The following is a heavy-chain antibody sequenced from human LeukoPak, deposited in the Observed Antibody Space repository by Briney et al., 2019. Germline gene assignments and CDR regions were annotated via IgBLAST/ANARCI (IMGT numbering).Heavy chain of an antibody. V-gene: IGHV3-20*04. CDR1: AVTFADYG. CDR2: INWNGGST. J-gene: IGHJ4*02. D-gene: IGHD5-18*01. CDR3: ASLETAMVDD. Sequence: PGGSLRLSWAAYAVTFADYGMSWVRHAPGKGLEWVSGINWNGGSTGYADSVKGRFTISRDNAKKSLYLQMNSLRAEDTALYYCASLETAMVDDWGQGTLVTVSS.